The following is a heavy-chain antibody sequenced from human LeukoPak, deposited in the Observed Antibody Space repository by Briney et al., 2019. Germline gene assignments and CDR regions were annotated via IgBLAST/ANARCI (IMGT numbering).Heavy chain of an antibody. Sequence: GGSLRLSCAVSGITLSNYGMSWVRQAPGKGLEWVAGISDSGGSTNYADSVKGRFTISRDNPKSTLYLQMNSLRAEDTAVYFCAKRGVVIRVILVGFHKEAYYFDSWGQGALVTVSS. CDR2: ISDSGGST. V-gene: IGHV3-23*01. J-gene: IGHJ4*02. CDR1: GITLSNYG. D-gene: IGHD3-22*01. CDR3: AKRGVVIRVILVGFHKEAYYFDS.